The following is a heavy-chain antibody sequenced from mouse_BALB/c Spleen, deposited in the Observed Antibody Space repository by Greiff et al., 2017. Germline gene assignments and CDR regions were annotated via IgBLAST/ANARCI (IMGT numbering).Heavy chain of an antibody. V-gene: IGHV5-9-3*01. D-gene: IGHD2-4*01. Sequence: EVKLVESGGGLVKPGGSLKLSCAASGFTFSSYAMSWVRQTPEKRLEWVATISSGGSYTYYLDSVKGRFTISRDNAKNTLYLQMSSLRSEDTAMYYCARGYDYDGTYYAMDYWGQGTSVTVSS. CDR3: ARGYDYDGTYYAMDY. CDR1: GFTFSSYA. CDR2: ISSGGSYT. J-gene: IGHJ4*01.